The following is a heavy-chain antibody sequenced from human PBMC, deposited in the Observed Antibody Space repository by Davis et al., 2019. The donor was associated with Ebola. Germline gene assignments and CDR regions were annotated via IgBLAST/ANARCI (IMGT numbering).Heavy chain of an antibody. Sequence: GESLKISCAASGFTFSTYPIHWVRQAPGQGLEWMGWIEADSGGTNYAQKFQGRVTMTRDTSISTVYMELSRVISDDTAVYACARDDTSSPSNAFDVWGQGTQVTVSS. D-gene: IGHD6-6*01. CDR3: ARDDTSSPSNAFDV. CDR1: GFTFSTYP. J-gene: IGHJ3*01. CDR2: IEADSGGT. V-gene: IGHV1-2*02.